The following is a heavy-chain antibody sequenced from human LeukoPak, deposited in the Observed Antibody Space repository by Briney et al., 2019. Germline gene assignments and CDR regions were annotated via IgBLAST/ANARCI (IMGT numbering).Heavy chain of an antibody. CDR3: VKDLYKGDSASWCFFHY. V-gene: IGHV3-64D*06. J-gene: IGHJ4*02. CDR1: GFIISDYA. Sequence: GGSLRLSCSASGFIISDYAVHWVRQAPGKGLEYVSAISANGGRTYYADSVKGRFTISRDTSKNTLYLQMSSLRAEDTAMYHCVKDLYKGDSASWCFFHYWGQGTLVTVSS. CDR2: ISANGGRT. D-gene: IGHD6-13*01.